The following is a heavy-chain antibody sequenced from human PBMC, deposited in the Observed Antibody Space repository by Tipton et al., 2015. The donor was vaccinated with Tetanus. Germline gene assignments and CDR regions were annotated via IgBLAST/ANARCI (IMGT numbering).Heavy chain of an antibody. J-gene: IGHJ3*02. V-gene: IGHV5-51*01. D-gene: IGHD3-22*01. CDR3: ARHVLDHVDQTYYYDSSGYYCAFDI. Sequence: VQLVQSGAEVKKPGESLKISCKGSGYSFTSYWIGWVRQMPGKGLEWMGIIYPGDSDTRYSPSFQGQVTISADKSISTAYLQWSSLKASDTAMYYCARHVLDHVDQTYYYDSSGYYCAFDIWGQGTMVTVSS. CDR1: GYSFTSYW. CDR2: IYPGDSDT.